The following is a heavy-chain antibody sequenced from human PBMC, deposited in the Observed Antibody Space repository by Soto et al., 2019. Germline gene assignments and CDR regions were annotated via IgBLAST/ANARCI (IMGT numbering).Heavy chain of an antibody. CDR2: IHYSGST. CDR1: GGSISSGGYY. J-gene: IGHJ6*02. Sequence: QVQLQESGPGLVKPSQTLSLTCTVSGGSISSGGYYWSWIRQHPGKGLEWIGYIHYSGSTYYNPSLKSRVTISVDKSKNQFSLKLSSVTAADTAVYYCASRGTTDYYYYGMDVWGQGTTVTVSS. CDR3: ASRGTTDYYYYGMDV. D-gene: IGHD1-1*01. V-gene: IGHV4-31*03.